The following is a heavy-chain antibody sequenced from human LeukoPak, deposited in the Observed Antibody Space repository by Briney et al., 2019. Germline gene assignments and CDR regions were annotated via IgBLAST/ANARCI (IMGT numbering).Heavy chain of an antibody. Sequence: GGSLRLSCAASGFTVSTNYMSWVRQAPGKGLEWVSAIYSGGSTYYADSVKGRFTISRDNSKNTLYLQMNSLRAEDTAVYYCARRNAYYYFDYWGQGTLVTVSS. CDR3: ARRNAYYYFDY. D-gene: IGHD2-2*01. CDR2: IYSGGST. J-gene: IGHJ4*02. V-gene: IGHV3-53*01. CDR1: GFTVSTNY.